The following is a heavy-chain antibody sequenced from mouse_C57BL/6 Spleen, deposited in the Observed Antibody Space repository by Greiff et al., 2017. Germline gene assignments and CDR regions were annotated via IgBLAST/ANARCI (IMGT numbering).Heavy chain of an antibody. Sequence: EVMLVESEGGLVQPGSSMKLSCTASGFTFSDYYMAWVRQVPEKGLEWVANINYDGSSTYYLDSLKSRFIISRDNAKNILYLQMSSLKSEDTATYYCAREDGSSFYAMDYWGQGTSVTVSS. CDR1: GFTFSDYY. D-gene: IGHD1-1*01. CDR2: INYDGSST. J-gene: IGHJ4*01. V-gene: IGHV5-16*01. CDR3: AREDGSSFYAMDY.